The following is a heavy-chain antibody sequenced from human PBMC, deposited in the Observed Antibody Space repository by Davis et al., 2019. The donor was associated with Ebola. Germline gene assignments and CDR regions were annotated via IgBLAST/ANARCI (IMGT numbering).Heavy chain of an antibody. Sequence: PGGSLRLSCAASGFTFSSYAMHWVRQAPGKGLEWVAVISYDGSNKYYADSVKGRFTISRDNSKNTLYLQMNSLRAEDTAVYYCARDRGAGDAFDIWGQGTMVTVSS. J-gene: IGHJ3*02. CDR3: ARDRGAGDAFDI. CDR2: ISYDGSNK. CDR1: GFTFSSYA. V-gene: IGHV3-30-3*01.